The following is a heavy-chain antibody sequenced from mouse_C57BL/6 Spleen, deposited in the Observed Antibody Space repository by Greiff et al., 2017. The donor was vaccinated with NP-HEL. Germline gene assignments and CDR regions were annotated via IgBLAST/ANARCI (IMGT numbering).Heavy chain of an antibody. V-gene: IGHV1-64*01. D-gene: IGHD2-4*01. CDR1: GYTFTSYW. J-gene: IGHJ3*01. CDR3: ARDGGDYDRAGFAY. Sequence: QVQLQQPGAELVKPGASVKLSCKASGYTFTSYWMHWVKQRPGQGLEWIGMIHPNSGSTNYNEKFESKATLTVDKSSSTAYMQLSSLTSEDSAVYYGARDGGDYDRAGFAYWGQGTLVTVSA. CDR2: IHPNSGST.